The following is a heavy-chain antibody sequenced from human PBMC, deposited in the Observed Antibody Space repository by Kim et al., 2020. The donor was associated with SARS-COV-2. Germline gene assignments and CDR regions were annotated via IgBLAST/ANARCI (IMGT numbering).Heavy chain of an antibody. CDR3: ARVGTMSYGMDV. J-gene: IGHJ6*02. V-gene: IGHV4-59*01. D-gene: IGHD3-22*01. Sequence: NYNPSLKSRVTISVDTSKNQFSLKLSSVTAADTAVYYCARVGTMSYGMDVWGQGTTVTVSS.